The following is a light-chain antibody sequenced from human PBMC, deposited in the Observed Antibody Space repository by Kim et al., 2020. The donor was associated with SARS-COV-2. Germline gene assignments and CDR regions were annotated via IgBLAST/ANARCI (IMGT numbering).Light chain of an antibody. J-gene: IGKJ1*01. CDR2: GAS. V-gene: IGKV3-20*01. Sequence: SPVERATLSCRASQSVSNNYLAWYQQKPGQAPRLLIYGASSRATGIPDRFSGSGSGTDFTLTISRLEPEDFAVYYCQQYGGSPRTFGQGTKVDIK. CDR1: QSVSNNY. CDR3: QQYGGSPRT.